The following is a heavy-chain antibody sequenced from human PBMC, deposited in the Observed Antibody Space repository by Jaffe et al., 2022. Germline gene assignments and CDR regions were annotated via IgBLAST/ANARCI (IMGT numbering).Heavy chain of an antibody. Sequence: QVQLQESGPGLVKPSETLSLTCTVSGGSISSYYWSWIRQPPGKGLEWIGYIYYSGSTNYNPSLKSRVTISVDTSKNQFSLKLSSVTAADTAVYYCARGLERIYMDVWGKGTTVTVSS. J-gene: IGHJ6*03. D-gene: IGHD1-1*01. CDR3: ARGLERIYMDV. CDR2: IYYSGST. CDR1: GGSISSYY. V-gene: IGHV4-59*01.